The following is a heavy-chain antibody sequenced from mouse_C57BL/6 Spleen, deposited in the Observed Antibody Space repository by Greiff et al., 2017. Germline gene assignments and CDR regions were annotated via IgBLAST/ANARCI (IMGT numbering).Heavy chain of an antibody. CDR1: GYTFTSYW. CDR3: AREGTGTSLFDY. Sequence: QVQLQQPGAELVRPGTSVKLSCKASGYTFTSYWMHWVKQRPGQGLEWIGVIDPSDSYTNYNQKFKGKATLTVDTSSSTAYMQLSSLTSEDSAVYYCAREGTGTSLFDYWGQGTTLTVSS. V-gene: IGHV1-59*01. D-gene: IGHD4-1*01. CDR2: IDPSDSYT. J-gene: IGHJ2*01.